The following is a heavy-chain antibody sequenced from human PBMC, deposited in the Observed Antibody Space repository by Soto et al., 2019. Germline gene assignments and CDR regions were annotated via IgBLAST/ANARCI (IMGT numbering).Heavy chain of an antibody. D-gene: IGHD6-19*01. CDR3: ARDTRRSGWYLSIDY. V-gene: IGHV3-33*01. CDR1: GFTFSSYG. CDR2: IWYDGSNK. J-gene: IGHJ4*02. Sequence: QVQLVESGGGVVQPGRSLRLSCAASGFTFSSYGMHWVRQAPGKGLEWVAVIWYDGSNKYYADSVKGRFTISRDNSKNTLYLQMTSLRAEDTAVYYCARDTRRSGWYLSIDYWGQGTLVTVSS.